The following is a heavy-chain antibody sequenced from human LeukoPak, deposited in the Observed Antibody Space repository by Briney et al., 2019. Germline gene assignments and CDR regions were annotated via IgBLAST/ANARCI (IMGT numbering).Heavy chain of an antibody. CDR1: GFTVSSNY. J-gene: IGHJ4*02. CDR2: IKQDGSEK. Sequence: GGSLRLSCAASGFTVSSNYMSWVRQAPGKGLEWVANIKQDGSEKYYVDSVKGRFTISRDNAKNSLYLQMNSLRAEDTAVYYCARRLHFDYWGQGTLVTVSS. V-gene: IGHV3-7*01. CDR3: ARRLHFDY.